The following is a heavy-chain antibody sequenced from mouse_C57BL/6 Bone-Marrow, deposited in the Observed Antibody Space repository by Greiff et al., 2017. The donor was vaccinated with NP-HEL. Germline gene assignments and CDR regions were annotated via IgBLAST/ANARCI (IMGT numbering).Heavy chain of an antibody. CDR1: GYSFTGYY. V-gene: IGHV1-42*01. CDR3: ARWYYYSTLMDY. D-gene: IGHD2-5*01. J-gene: IGHJ4*01. Sequence: EVQLQQSGPELVKPGASVKISCKASGYSFTGYYMNWVKQSPEKSLEWIGEINPSTGGTTYNQKFKAKATLTVDKSSSTAYMQLKSLTSEDSAVYYCARWYYYSTLMDYWGQGTSVTVSS. CDR2: INPSTGGT.